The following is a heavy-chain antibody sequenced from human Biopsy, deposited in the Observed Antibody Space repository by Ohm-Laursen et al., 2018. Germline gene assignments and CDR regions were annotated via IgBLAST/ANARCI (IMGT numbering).Heavy chain of an antibody. D-gene: IGHD3-3*01. CDR3: ARDRFPHVTIFGLVTLEY. CDR1: GYTFTKYG. Sequence: AAVKVSCKASGYTFTKYGITWVRQAPGQGLEWMGWITAYTGDANYAQNLQGRVTMTTDTSTSTAYMELRSLRSDDTAVYYCARDRFPHVTIFGLVTLEYWGQGTLVTVSS. V-gene: IGHV1-18*01. CDR2: ITAYTGDA. J-gene: IGHJ4*02.